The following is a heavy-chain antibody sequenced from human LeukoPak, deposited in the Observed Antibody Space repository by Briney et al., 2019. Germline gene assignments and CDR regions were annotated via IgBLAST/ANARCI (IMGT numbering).Heavy chain of an antibody. D-gene: IGHD1-26*01. Sequence: GGSLRLSCAASGFTFSSYGMHWVRQAPGKGLEWVAVICYDGSNEYCADSVKGRFTISRDNSKNTLYLQMNSLRAEDTAVYYCARDHEWGRAYFDYWGQGTLVTVSS. J-gene: IGHJ4*02. V-gene: IGHV3-33*01. CDR2: ICYDGSNE. CDR1: GFTFSSYG. CDR3: ARDHEWGRAYFDY.